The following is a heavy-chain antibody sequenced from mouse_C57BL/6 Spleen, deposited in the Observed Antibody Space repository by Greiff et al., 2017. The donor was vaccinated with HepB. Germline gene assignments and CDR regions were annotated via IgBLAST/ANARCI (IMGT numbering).Heavy chain of an antibody. J-gene: IGHJ1*03. CDR3: ARRGTTAWYFDV. CDR1: GFTFSSYG. D-gene: IGHD1-2*01. V-gene: IGHV5-6*02. Sequence: EVKLVESGGDLVKPGGSLKLSCAASGFTFSSYGMSWVRQTPDKRLEWVATISSGGSYTYYPESVKGRFTISRDNAKNTLYLQMSSLKSEDTAMYYCARRGTTAWYFDVWGTGTTVTVSS. CDR2: ISSGGSYT.